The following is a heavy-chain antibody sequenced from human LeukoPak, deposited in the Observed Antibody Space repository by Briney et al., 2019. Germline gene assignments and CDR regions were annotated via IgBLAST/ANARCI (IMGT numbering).Heavy chain of an antibody. CDR1: GFTFDDYA. D-gene: IGHD3-22*01. V-gene: IGHV3-9*01. CDR3: AKDDRYDSSAHMDG. CDR2: ISWNSGSI. J-gene: IGHJ6*03. Sequence: GGSLRLSCAASGFTFDDYAMHWVRHAPGKGLEWVSGISWNSGSIGYADSVKGRFTISRDNAKNSLYLQMNSLRAEDTALYYCAKDDRYDSSAHMDGWGKGTTVTVSS.